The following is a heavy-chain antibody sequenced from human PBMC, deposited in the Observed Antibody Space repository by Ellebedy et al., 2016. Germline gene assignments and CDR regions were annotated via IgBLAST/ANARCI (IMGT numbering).Heavy chain of an antibody. CDR2: IYYGGTT. CDR1: GGSISTTYY. J-gene: IGHJ4*02. Sequence: SETLSLTCTVSGGSISTTYYWGWIRQPPGKGLEWIGSIYYGGTTYYNQSLKSRLTISVDTSKNQFSLKLSSVTTADTAIYYCARDTFGGWSGFDYWGQGSLVTVSS. V-gene: IGHV4-39*07. D-gene: IGHD3-3*01. CDR3: ARDTFGGWSGFDY.